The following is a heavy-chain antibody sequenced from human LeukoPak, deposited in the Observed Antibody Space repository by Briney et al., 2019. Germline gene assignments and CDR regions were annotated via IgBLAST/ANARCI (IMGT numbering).Heavy chain of an antibody. J-gene: IGHJ4*02. CDR1: GFTFSTYG. Sequence: GGSLRLSCAASGFTFSTYGMHWVRQAPGKGLEWVAVIWYDGSNKYYADSVKGRFAISRDNSKNTLYLQMNSLRAEDTAVYYCARDGFPGYCSGGSCYGPWYFDYWGQGTLVTVSS. CDR2: IWYDGSNK. D-gene: IGHD2-15*01. CDR3: ARDGFPGYCSGGSCYGPWYFDY. V-gene: IGHV3-33*01.